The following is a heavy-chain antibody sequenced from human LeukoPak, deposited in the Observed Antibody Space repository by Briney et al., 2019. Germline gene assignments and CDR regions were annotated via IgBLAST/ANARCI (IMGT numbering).Heavy chain of an antibody. Sequence: PGGSLRLSCAASGFTFRSFWMSWVRQAPGKGLEWVANIKQDGSERYYMDSVKGRFTISRDNAKNSLYLRLSSLRAEDTAVYYCAREPYYYYYYMDVWGKGTTDTVSS. J-gene: IGHJ6*03. CDR1: GFTFRSFW. V-gene: IGHV3-7*01. CDR3: AREPYYYYYYMDV. CDR2: IKQDGSER.